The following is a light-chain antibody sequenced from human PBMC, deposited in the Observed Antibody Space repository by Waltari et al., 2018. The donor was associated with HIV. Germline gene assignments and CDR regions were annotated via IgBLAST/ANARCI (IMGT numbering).Light chain of an antibody. J-gene: IGLJ1*01. CDR1: SSDVGGYNH. V-gene: IGLV2-14*03. Sequence: QSALTQPASVSGSPGQSLTISCPGTSSDVGGYNHVSWYQQHPAKAPKVIIYDVSNRPSGVSNRFSGSKSGNTASLTISGLQAEDEADYYCTSYTTINTYVFGTGTKVTVL. CDR3: TSYTTINTYV. CDR2: DVS.